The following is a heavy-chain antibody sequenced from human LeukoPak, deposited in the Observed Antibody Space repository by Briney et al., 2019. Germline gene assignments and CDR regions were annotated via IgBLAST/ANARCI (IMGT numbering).Heavy chain of an antibody. CDR2: MNPNSGNT. CDR3: ARASPGGYSGYDSLDY. Sequence: ASVKVSCKASGYTFTSYDINWVRQATGQGLEWMGWMNPNSGNTGYAQKFQGRVTMTRNTSISTAYMELSSLRSEDTAVYYCARASPGGYSGYDSLDYWGQGTLVTVSS. D-gene: IGHD5-12*01. V-gene: IGHV1-8*01. J-gene: IGHJ4*02. CDR1: GYTFTSYD.